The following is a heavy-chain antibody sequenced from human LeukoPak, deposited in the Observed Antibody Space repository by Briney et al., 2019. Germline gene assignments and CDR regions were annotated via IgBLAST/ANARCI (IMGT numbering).Heavy chain of an antibody. Sequence: GGSLRLSCAASGFTFDDYAMHWVRQAPGKGLEWVSGISWNSGSIGYADSVKGRFTISRDNAKNSLYLQMNSLRAEDTAVCYCARDRRARDGYNFHYYYGMDVWGQGTTVTVSS. CDR3: ARDRRARDGYNFHYYYGMDV. CDR1: GFTFDDYA. CDR2: ISWNSGSI. J-gene: IGHJ6*02. V-gene: IGHV3-9*01. D-gene: IGHD5-24*01.